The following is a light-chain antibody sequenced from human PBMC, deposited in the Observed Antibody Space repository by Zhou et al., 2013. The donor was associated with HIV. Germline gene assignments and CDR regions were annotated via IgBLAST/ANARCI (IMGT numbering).Light chain of an antibody. CDR2: GTS. J-gene: IGKJ2*01. CDR1: QTISSGY. V-gene: IGKV3-20*01. Sequence: EIVLTQSPGTLSLSPGERATLSCRASQTISSGYLAWYQHIPGQAPRLLIFGTSSRATGIPERFSGSGSGTEFTLTISRLEPEDFAVYYCQQYGTSPVTFGQGTKLEIK. CDR3: QQYGTSPVT.